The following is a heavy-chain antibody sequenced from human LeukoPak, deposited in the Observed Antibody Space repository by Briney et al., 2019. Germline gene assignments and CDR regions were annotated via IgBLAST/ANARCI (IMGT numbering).Heavy chain of an antibody. CDR1: GYTFTSYG. V-gene: IGHV1-18*01. CDR3: AFSALGYCTNGVCYQILDY. Sequence: GASVKVSCKASGYTFTSYGISWVRQAPGQGLEWMGWISAYNGNTNYAQKLQGRVTMTTDTSTSTAYMELRSLRSDDTAVYYCAFSALGYCTNGVCYQILDYWGRGTLVTVSS. CDR2: ISAYNGNT. J-gene: IGHJ4*02. D-gene: IGHD2-8*01.